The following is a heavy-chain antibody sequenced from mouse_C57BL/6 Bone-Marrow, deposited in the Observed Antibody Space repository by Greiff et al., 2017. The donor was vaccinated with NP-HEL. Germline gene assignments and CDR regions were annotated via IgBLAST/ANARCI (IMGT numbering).Heavy chain of an antibody. J-gene: IGHJ2*01. CDR1: GFSLTSYG. CDR3: AKPLSTMVTTGGYYFDY. V-gene: IGHV2-9*01. D-gene: IGHD2-2*01. Sequence: VQLQESGPGLVAPSQSLSITCTVSGFSLTSYGVDWVRQPPGKGLEWLGVIWGGGSTNYNSALMSRLSISKDNSKSQVFLKMNSLQTDDTAMYYCAKPLSTMVTTGGYYFDYWGQGTTLTVSS. CDR2: IWGGGST.